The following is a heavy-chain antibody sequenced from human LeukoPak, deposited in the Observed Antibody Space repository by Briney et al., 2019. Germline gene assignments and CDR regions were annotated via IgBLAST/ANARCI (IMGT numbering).Heavy chain of an antibody. Sequence: GGSLRLSCAASGLTFSSYEMNWVRQAPGKGLEWVSGISWNSGSIGYADSVKGRFTISRDNAKNSLYLQMNSLRAEDTALYYCAKDILRTSDAFDIWGQGTMVTVSS. CDR3: AKDILRTSDAFDI. D-gene: IGHD1-26*01. CDR1: GLTFSSYE. V-gene: IGHV3-9*01. J-gene: IGHJ3*02. CDR2: ISWNSGSI.